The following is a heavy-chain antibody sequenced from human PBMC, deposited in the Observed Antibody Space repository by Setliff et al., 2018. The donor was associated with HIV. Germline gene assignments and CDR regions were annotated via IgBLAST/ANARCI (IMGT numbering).Heavy chain of an antibody. CDR1: GGSISSHY. D-gene: IGHD2-15*01. V-gene: IGHV4-59*11. Sequence: SETLSLTCTVSGGSISSHYWSWIRQPPGKGLEWIGYIYYSGSTNYNPSLKSRVTISVDTSKNQFSLKLSSVTAADTAVCYCARGPYCSGGSCYSSLDYWGQGTLVTVSS. CDR3: ARGPYCSGGSCYSSLDY. CDR2: IYYSGST. J-gene: IGHJ4*02.